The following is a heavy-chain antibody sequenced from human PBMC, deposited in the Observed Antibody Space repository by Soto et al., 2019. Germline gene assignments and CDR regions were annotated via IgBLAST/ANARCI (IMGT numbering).Heavy chain of an antibody. V-gene: IGHV1-3*01. CDR1: GYTFTSYA. CDR3: ATIAVAGIGWFDP. Sequence: GASVKVSCTASGYTFTSYAMHWVRQAPGQRLEWMGWINAGNGNTKYSQKFQGRVTITRDTSASTAYMELSSLRSEDTAVYYCATIAVAGIGWFDPWGQGTLVTVSS. D-gene: IGHD6-19*01. J-gene: IGHJ5*02. CDR2: INAGNGNT.